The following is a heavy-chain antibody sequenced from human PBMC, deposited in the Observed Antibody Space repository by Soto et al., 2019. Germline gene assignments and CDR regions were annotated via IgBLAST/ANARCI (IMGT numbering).Heavy chain of an antibody. Sequence: SETLSLTCTVSGGSISSGGYYWSWIRQHPGKGLEWIGYIYYSGSTYYNPSLKSRVTISVDTSKNQFSLKLSSVTAADTVVYYCARTKTSRYYYYYYMDVWGKGTTVTVSS. CDR3: ARTKTSRYYYYYYMDV. CDR1: GGSISSGGYY. CDR2: IYYSGST. V-gene: IGHV4-31*03. J-gene: IGHJ6*03.